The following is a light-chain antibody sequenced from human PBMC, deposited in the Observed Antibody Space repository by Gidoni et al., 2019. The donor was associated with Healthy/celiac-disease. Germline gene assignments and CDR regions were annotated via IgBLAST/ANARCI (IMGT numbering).Light chain of an antibody. V-gene: IGKV3-20*01. J-gene: IGKJ4*01. Sequence: EIVLTQSPGTLSLSPGERATLSCRASQSVSSSYLAWYQKKPGQAPRLLIYGASSRATGIPDRFSGSGSGTDFTLTISRLEPEDFAVYYCQQYGSSLLTFGGXTKVEIK. CDR3: QQYGSSLLT. CDR1: QSVSSSY. CDR2: GAS.